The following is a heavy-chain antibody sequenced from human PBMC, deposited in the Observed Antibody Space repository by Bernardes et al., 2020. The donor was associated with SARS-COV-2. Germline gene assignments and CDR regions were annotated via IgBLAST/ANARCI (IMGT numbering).Heavy chain of an antibody. Sequence: IYYADSVKGRFTISRDNAKNSLYLQMNSLRAEDTAVYYCAGEYSNYGVYHYHGMGVWG. V-gene: IGHV3-21*01. CDR2: I. J-gene: IGHJ6*01. CDR3: AGEYSNYGVYHYHGMGV. D-gene: IGHD4-4*01.